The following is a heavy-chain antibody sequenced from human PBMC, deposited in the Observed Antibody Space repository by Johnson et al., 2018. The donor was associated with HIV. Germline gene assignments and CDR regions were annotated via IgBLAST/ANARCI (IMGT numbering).Heavy chain of an antibody. CDR1: GFIFSDYG. Sequence: QMQLVESGGGVVQPGRSLRLSCAASGFIFSDYGMHWVRQAPGKGLEWVAVISYDGKYTYYGDSVKGRFTISRDNSKNTFDLQMTSLGVDDTAVYYCARDPEGYSGYDFGDAFDIWGQGTMVTVSS. D-gene: IGHD5-12*01. CDR2: ISYDGKYT. V-gene: IGHV3-30*03. J-gene: IGHJ3*02. CDR3: ARDPEGYSGYDFGDAFDI.